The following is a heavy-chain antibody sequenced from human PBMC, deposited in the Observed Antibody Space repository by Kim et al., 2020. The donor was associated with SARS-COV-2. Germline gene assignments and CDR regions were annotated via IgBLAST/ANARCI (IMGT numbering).Heavy chain of an antibody. Sequence: ASVKVSCKASGYTFTSYGISWVRQAPGQGLEWMGWISAYNGNTNYAQKLQGRVTMTTDTSTSTAYMELRSLRSDDTAVYYCARDGYCSSTSCYAGGAFDIWGQGTMVTVSS. V-gene: IGHV1-18*01. D-gene: IGHD2-2*03. CDR1: GYTFTSYG. J-gene: IGHJ3*02. CDR3: ARDGYCSSTSCYAGGAFDI. CDR2: ISAYNGNT.